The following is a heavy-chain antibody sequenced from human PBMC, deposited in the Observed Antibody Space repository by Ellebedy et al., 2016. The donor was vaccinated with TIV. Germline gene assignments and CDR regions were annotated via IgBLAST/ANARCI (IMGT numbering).Heavy chain of an antibody. V-gene: IGHV5-51*01. CDR3: ARLGKAVRGVNRLPLPDY. D-gene: IGHD3-10*01. CDR2: IYPGDSDT. CDR1: GYSFTSYW. Sequence: GESLKISCKGSGYSFTSYWIAWVRQMPGKGLEWMGIIYPGDSDTRYNPSFQGQVTISADKSISTAYLQWSSLKASDTAMYYCARLGKAVRGVNRLPLPDYWGQGTLVTVSS. J-gene: IGHJ4*02.